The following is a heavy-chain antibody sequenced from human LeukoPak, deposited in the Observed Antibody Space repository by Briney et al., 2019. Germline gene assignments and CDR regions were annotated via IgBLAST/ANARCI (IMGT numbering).Heavy chain of an antibody. V-gene: IGHV3-73*01. J-gene: IGHJ4*02. Sequence: GGSLRLSCAASGFTVSSNYMSWVRQASGKGLEWVGRIRSKANSYATAYAASVKGRFTISRDDSKNTAYLQMNSLKSEDTAVYYCTGHNDYYFDYWGQGTLVTVSS. D-gene: IGHD2-21*02. CDR3: TGHNDYYFDY. CDR2: IRSKANSYAT. CDR1: GFTVSSNY.